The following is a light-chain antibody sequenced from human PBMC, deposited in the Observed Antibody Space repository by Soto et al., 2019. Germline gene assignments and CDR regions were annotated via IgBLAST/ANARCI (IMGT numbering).Light chain of an antibody. Sequence: QSALTQPASVSGSPGQSITISCTGTSSDVGGYHYVSWYQQHPGKAPKLMIFEVSNRPSGVSHRFSGSKSGNTASLTISGLQAEDEADYYCSSYTRSNSVVFGGGTKLTVL. CDR2: EVS. V-gene: IGLV2-14*01. CDR1: SSDVGGYHY. J-gene: IGLJ2*01. CDR3: SSYTRSNSVV.